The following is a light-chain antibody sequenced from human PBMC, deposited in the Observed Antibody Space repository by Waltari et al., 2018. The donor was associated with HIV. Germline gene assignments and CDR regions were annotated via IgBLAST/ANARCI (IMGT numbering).Light chain of an antibody. J-gene: IGLJ3*02. CDR3: ASYTGRSMPWV. CDR2: DVI. V-gene: IGLV2-14*03. CDR1: SSDIGGYNY. Sequence: QSALTQPASVSGSPGQSITISCTGTSSDIGGYNYVSWYQQHPGKPPKVLIYDVINRPSWISARFSGSKSGNTASLTISGLQAEDAADYYCASYTGRSMPWVFGGGTKLTV.